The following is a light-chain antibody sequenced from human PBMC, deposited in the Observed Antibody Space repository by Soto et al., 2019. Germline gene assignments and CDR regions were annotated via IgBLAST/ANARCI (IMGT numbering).Light chain of an antibody. CDR2: GAS. CDR1: QSVSNQ. Sequence: ETVMTQSPVILSSSPRERATLSCRASQSVSNQLAWYQQKPGQAPRLLIYGASSMATGIPDRFSGSGSGTDFTLTISSLEPEDFAIYYCQQRYNWPLTFGEGTKVDIK. V-gene: IGKV3-11*01. CDR3: QQRYNWPLT. J-gene: IGKJ1*01.